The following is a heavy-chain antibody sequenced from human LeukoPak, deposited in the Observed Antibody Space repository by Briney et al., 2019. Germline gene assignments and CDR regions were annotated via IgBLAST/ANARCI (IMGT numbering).Heavy chain of an antibody. D-gene: IGHD2-21*02. CDR2: ISGSGDNT. V-gene: IGHV3-23*01. CDR3: AKDFVVVPGNVNYFDY. Sequence: GGSLRLSCAASGFTFSTYSMNWVRQAPGKGLEWVSAISGSGDNTYYADSVKGRFTVSRDNSKNTLYVQMKSLRAEDTAVYYCAKDFVVVPGNVNYFDYWGQGTLVTVSS. J-gene: IGHJ4*02. CDR1: GFTFSTYS.